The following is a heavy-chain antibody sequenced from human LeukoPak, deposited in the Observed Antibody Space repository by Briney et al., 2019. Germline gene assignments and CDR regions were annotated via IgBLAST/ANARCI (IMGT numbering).Heavy chain of an antibody. D-gene: IGHD5-18*01. CDR2: ISYDGSNK. J-gene: IGHJ4*02. CDR1: GFTLSSYG. CDR3: AKDRVQLWTEYYFDY. V-gene: IGHV3-30*18. Sequence: GGAPRLSRGASGFTLSSYGLHWGRPAPGKGVGGGGVISYDGSNKYYADSVKGRFTISRDNSKNTLYLQMNSLRAEDTAVYYCAKDRVQLWTEYYFDYWGQGTLVTVSS.